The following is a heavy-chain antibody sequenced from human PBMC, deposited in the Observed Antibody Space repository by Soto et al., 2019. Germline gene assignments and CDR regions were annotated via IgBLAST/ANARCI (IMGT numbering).Heavy chain of an antibody. CDR2: IYYSGST. D-gene: IGHD3-16*01. J-gene: IGHJ4*02. CDR1: GGSISSSSYY. Sequence: LSLTCTVSGGSISSSSYYWGWIRQPPGKGLEWIGSIYYSGSTYYNPSLKSRVTISVDTSKNQFSLKLSSVTAADTAVYYCARQKTTMYYDCVWGSHPGYFDYWGQGTLVTVSS. CDR3: ARQKTTMYYDCVWGSHPGYFDY. V-gene: IGHV4-39*01.